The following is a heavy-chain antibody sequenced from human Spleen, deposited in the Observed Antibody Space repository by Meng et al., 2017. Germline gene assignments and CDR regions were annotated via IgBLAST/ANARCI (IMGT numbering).Heavy chain of an antibody. J-gene: IGHJ3*02. V-gene: IGHV3-23*01. CDR1: GFTFSSYA. CDR3: AKDRTQWKPPLDAFGI. D-gene: IGHD1-26*01. CDR2: ISGPGGGT. Sequence: GESLKISCAASGFTFSSYAMSWVRQAPGKGLEWVSAISGPGGGTYYADSVKGRFTISRDNSKNMVFLQINSLRAEDTAVYYCAKDRTQWKPPLDAFGIWGQGTMVTVSS.